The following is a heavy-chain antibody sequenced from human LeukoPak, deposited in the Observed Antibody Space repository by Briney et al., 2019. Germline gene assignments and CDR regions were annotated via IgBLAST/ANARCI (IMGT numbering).Heavy chain of an antibody. Sequence: KPSETLSLTCTVSDGSIRSSTDYWGWIRQSPGKGLEWIGSLYFRGITYYNPSLKSRVTISVDTSKNQFSLKLSSVTAADTAVYYCARVPRILGGAIYWGRAFDHWGQGILVTVSS. J-gene: IGHJ4*02. CDR3: ARVPRILGGAIYWGRAFDH. CDR2: LYFRGIT. V-gene: IGHV4-39*07. D-gene: IGHD1-26*01. CDR1: DGSIRSSTDY.